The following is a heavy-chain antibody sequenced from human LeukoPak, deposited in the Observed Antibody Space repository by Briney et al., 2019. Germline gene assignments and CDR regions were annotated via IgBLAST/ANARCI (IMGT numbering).Heavy chain of an antibody. Sequence: GGSLRLSCAASGFTFSSYAMSWVRQAPGKGLEWVSAISGSGGSTYYADSVKGRFTISRDNSKNTLYLQMNSLRAEDTAVYYCARATYTVTTSPMDYWGQGTLVTVSS. CDR2: ISGSGGST. CDR1: GFTFSSYA. V-gene: IGHV3-23*01. CDR3: ARATYTVTTSPMDY. D-gene: IGHD4-17*01. J-gene: IGHJ4*02.